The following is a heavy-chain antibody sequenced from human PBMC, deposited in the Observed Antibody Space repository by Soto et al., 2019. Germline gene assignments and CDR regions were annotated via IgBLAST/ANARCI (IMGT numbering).Heavy chain of an antibody. CDR3: ARVKVDLGYCSSTSCYPDLNAFDI. J-gene: IGHJ3*02. CDR1: GDSVSSNSAA. Sequence: TSETLSLTCAISGDSVSSNSAAWNWIRQSPSRGLEWLGRTYYRSKWYNDYAVSVKSRITINPDTSKNQFSLQLNSVTPEDTAVYYCARVKVDLGYCSSTSCYPDLNAFDIWGQGTMVTVSS. D-gene: IGHD2-2*01. CDR2: TYYRSKWYN. V-gene: IGHV6-1*01.